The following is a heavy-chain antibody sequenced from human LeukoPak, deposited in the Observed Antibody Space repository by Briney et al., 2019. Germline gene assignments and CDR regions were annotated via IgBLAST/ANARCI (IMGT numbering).Heavy chain of an antibody. CDR2: ISYDGSNK. J-gene: IGHJ4*02. V-gene: IGHV3-30*18. Sequence: GGSLRLSCAASGFTFSSYGMHWVRQAPGKGLEWVAVISYDGSNKYYADSVKGRFTISRDNSKNTLYLQMNSLRAEDTAVYYCAKDASDGSYYNAHYYWGQGTLVTVSS. CDR3: AKDASDGSYYNAHYY. CDR1: GFTFSSYG. D-gene: IGHD1-26*01.